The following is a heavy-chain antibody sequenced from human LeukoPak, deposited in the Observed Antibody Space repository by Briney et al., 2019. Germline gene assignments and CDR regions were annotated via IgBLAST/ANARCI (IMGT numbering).Heavy chain of an antibody. J-gene: IGHJ6*04. CDR2: ISAYNGHT. V-gene: IGHV1-18*01. Sequence: ASVKVSCKASGYIFTSYGISWVRQAPGQGLEWMGWISAYNGHTKYAQKFQGRVPMTTETSTSTAYMELRSLRSDDTAVYYCARDKEGDVWGKGTTVTVSS. CDR3: ARDKEGDV. CDR1: GYIFTSYG.